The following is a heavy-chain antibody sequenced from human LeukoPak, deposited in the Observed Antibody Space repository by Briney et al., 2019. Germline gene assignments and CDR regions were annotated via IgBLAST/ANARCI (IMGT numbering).Heavy chain of an antibody. CDR3: ARARGYCSSTSCPRLQH. CDR1: GFTFSSYA. Sequence: GGSLRLSCAASGFTFSSYAMSWVRQAPGKGLEWVSAISGSGGSTYYADSVKGRFTISRDNSKNTLYLQMNSLRVEDTAVYYCARARGYCSSTSCPRLQHWSQGTLVTVSS. CDR2: ISGSGGST. J-gene: IGHJ1*01. D-gene: IGHD2-2*01. V-gene: IGHV3-23*01.